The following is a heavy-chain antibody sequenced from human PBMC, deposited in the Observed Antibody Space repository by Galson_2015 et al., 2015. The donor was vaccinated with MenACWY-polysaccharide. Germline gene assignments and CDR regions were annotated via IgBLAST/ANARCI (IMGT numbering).Heavy chain of an antibody. J-gene: IGHJ4*02. D-gene: IGHD6-19*01. Sequence: SVKVSCKASGYTFTDFGISWVRQAPGQGLEWLGWISAYNGNKNYAQKLQGRVTMTTDTSTSTAYMELRSLRSDDTAVYYCTRDLGHITVAGIFFYYWGQGILVTVSS. CDR1: GYTFTDFG. CDR3: TRDLGHITVAGIFFYY. CDR2: ISAYNGNK. V-gene: IGHV1-18*01.